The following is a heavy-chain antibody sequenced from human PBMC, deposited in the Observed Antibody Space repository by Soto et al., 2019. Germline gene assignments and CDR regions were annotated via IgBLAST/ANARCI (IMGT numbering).Heavy chain of an antibody. CDR2: INTDGSST. J-gene: IGHJ6*03. V-gene: IGHV3-74*01. CDR1: GFTFGGYW. CDR3: ARGRALLLRGYNYYYLDV. Sequence: EVQLVESGGGSVQPGGSLRLSCAASGFTFGGYWMHWVRQPPGKGLVWVSRINTDGSSTAYADAVQGRFTISRDNAKNTLYLQVNSLRGEDTAVYYCARGRALLLRGYNYYYLDVWGKGTTVTVSS. D-gene: IGHD3-16*01.